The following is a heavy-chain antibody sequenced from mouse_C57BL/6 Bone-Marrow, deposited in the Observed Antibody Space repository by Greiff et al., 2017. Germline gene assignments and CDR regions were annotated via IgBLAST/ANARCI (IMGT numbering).Heavy chain of an antibody. Sequence: QVQLQQSGAELARPGASVKLSCKASGYTFTSYGISWVKQRTGQGLEWIGEIYPRSGNTYYNEKFTGKATLTADKSSSTAYMELRSLTSEDSAVYFCARVEWDYAESERFAYWGQGTLVTVSA. D-gene: IGHD1-1*01. CDR3: ARVEWDYAESERFAY. V-gene: IGHV1-81*01. CDR2: IYPRSGNT. J-gene: IGHJ3*01. CDR1: GYTFTSYG.